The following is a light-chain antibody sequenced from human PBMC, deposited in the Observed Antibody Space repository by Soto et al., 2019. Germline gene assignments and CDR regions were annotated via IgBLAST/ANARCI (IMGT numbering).Light chain of an antibody. CDR3: AAWDDSLSGWV. V-gene: IGLV1-47*01. Sequence: QSVLTQPPSASGTPGQRVTISCSGSSSNIGSNYVYWYQQLPGTAPKLLIYRNNQRPSGVPDRFSGSKSGTSASLAISGLRSEDEDDYYCAAWDDSLSGWVFGGVTKLTVL. J-gene: IGLJ3*02. CDR1: SSNIGSNY. CDR2: RNN.